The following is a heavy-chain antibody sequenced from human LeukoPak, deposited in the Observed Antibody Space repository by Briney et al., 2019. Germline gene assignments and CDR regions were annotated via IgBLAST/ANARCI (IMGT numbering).Heavy chain of an antibody. J-gene: IGHJ6*03. D-gene: IGHD3-10*01. Sequence: ASVKVSCKASGYTFTSYYIHWVRQAPGQGLEWMGIINPSCGSTSYAHKFHGRVTMTRDTYTSTVYMELSSLRSEDTAVYYCARAQYYYPRAMDVWGKGTTVTVSS. CDR2: INPSCGST. V-gene: IGHV1-46*01. CDR1: GYTFTSYY. CDR3: ARAQYYYPRAMDV.